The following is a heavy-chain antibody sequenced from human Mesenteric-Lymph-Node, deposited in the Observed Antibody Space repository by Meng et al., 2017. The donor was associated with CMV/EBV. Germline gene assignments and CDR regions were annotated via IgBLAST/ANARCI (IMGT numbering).Heavy chain of an antibody. V-gene: IGHV3-66*02. CDR2: IYSGGST. D-gene: IGHD2-2*01. J-gene: IGHJ6*02. Sequence: GGSLRLSCAASGFTFSSYAMSWVRQAPGKGLEWVSVIYSGGSTYYADSVKGRFTISRDNSKNTLYLQMNSLRAEDTAVYYCAREGVPAAGMDVWGQGTTVTVSS. CDR3: AREGVPAAGMDV. CDR1: GFTFSSYA.